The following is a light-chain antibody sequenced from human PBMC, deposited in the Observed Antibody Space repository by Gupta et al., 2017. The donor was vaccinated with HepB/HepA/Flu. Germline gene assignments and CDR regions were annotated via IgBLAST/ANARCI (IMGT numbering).Light chain of an antibody. J-gene: IGLJ3*02. CDR3: SSYTSNYLRV. Sequence: QSALTQPASVSGSPGQSITISCTGTSSDVGGYDFVSGYQQHPGKAPKVIIYDVDSRPSGISDRFSGSKSGNTASLTISGLQADDEADYYCSSYTSNYLRVFGGGTRVTVL. CDR2: DVD. V-gene: IGLV2-14*03. CDR1: SSDVGGYDF.